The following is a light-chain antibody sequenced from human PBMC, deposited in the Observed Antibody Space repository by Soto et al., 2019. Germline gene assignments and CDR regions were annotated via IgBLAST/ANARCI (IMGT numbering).Light chain of an antibody. J-gene: IGKJ3*01. V-gene: IGKV3-20*01. Sequence: EIVLTQSPGTLSLSPGERATLSCRASQSVSGSYLAWHQQKPGQAPRLLIYGASSRATGIPDRFSGSGSGTDFTLTISSLEPEDFAVYYCHHYSHSPFTFGPGTKVDIK. CDR2: GAS. CDR1: QSVSGSY. CDR3: HHYSHSPFT.